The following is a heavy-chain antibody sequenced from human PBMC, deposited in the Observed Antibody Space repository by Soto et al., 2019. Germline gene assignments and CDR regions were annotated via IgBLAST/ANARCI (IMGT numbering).Heavy chain of an antibody. J-gene: IGHJ3*02. CDR2: IYYSGST. CDR1: GGSISSGDYY. Sequence: QVQLQESGPGLVKPSQTLSLTCTVSGGSISSGDYYWSWIRQPPGKGLEWIGYIYYSGSTYYNPSLKSRVTISVDTSKKQFSLKLSSVTAADKAVYYCARDQSDIVVENAFDIWGQGTMVTVSS. D-gene: IGHD2-15*01. CDR3: ARDQSDIVVENAFDI. V-gene: IGHV4-30-4*01.